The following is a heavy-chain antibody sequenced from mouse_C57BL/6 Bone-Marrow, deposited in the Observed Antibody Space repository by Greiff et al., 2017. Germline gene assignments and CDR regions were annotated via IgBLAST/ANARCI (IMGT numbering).Heavy chain of an antibody. Sequence: VQLKESGAELVKPGASVKLSCTASGFNIKDYYMHWVKQRTEQGLEWIGRIDPEDGETKYAPTFQGKAPITADTSSNTAYLQLSSLTSEDTAVYYCAMGSLYYYAMDYWGQGTSVTVSS. J-gene: IGHJ4*01. CDR3: AMGSLYYYAMDY. CDR2: IDPEDGET. V-gene: IGHV14-2*01. CDR1: GFNIKDYY.